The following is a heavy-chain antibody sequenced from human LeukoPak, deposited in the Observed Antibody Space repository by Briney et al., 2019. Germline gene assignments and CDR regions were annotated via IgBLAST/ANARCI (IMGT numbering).Heavy chain of an antibody. D-gene: IGHD6-19*01. CDR2: INPNSGGT. V-gene: IGHV1-2*02. CDR3: ARDPMQWLQQPYYFDY. J-gene: IGHJ4*02. CDR1: GYTFTGYY. Sequence: ASVKVSCKASGYTFTGYYMHWVRQAPGQGLEWMGWINPNSGGTNYAQKLQGRVTMTTDTSTSTAYMELRSLRSDDTAVYYCARDPMQWLQQPYYFDYWGQGTLVTVSS.